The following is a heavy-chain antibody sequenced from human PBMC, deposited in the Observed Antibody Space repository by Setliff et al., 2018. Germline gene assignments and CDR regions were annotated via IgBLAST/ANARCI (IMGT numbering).Heavy chain of an antibody. Sequence: PSETLSLTCAVSVYSIRSGNYWGWIRQPPGKGLEWIGSISHSGSAYYNPSLKSRVTISLDMSKNQFSLKLSSVTAADTAVYYCARQVIHLWSPVNVDYWGQGTLVTVSS. J-gene: IGHJ4*02. D-gene: IGHD5-18*01. CDR1: VYSIRSGNY. CDR2: ISHSGSA. CDR3: ARQVIHLWSPVNVDY. V-gene: IGHV4-38-2*01.